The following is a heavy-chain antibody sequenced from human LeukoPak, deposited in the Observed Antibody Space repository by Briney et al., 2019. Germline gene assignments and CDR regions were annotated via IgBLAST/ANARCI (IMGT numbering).Heavy chain of an antibody. J-gene: IGHJ3*02. CDR3: AWGAVSRTDAFDI. Sequence: SETLSHTCTVSGGSISSYYWSWIRQPPGKGLEWIGYIYYSGSTNYNPSLKSRVTISVDTSKNQFSLKLSSVTAADTAVYYCAWGAVSRTDAFDIWGQGTMVTVSS. CDR1: GGSISSYY. V-gene: IGHV4-59*01. D-gene: IGHD3-16*01. CDR2: IYYSGST.